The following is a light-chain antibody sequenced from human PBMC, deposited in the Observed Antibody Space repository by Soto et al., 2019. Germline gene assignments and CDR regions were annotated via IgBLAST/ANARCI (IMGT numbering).Light chain of an antibody. V-gene: IGKV1-39*01. CDR1: QGIGSY. Sequence: IQFTQSPSSLSASVGDRVTITFRASQGIGSYLAWYQQKPGEAPKLLIFAASTLQSGVPSRFSGSGSGTDFTLTISSLQPEDFATYYCQQSYSTPRTFGQGTKVDIK. J-gene: IGKJ1*01. CDR2: AAS. CDR3: QQSYSTPRT.